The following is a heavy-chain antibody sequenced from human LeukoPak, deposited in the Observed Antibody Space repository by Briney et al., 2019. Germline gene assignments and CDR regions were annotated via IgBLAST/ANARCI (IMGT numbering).Heavy chain of an antibody. Sequence: SETLSLTCAVYGGSFSGYYWSWIRQPPGKGLEWIGEINHSGSTNYNPSLKSRVTISVDTSKNQFSLKLSSVTAADTAVYYCARESITMVRGVIIDWGQGTLVTVSS. D-gene: IGHD3-10*01. CDR3: ARESITMVRGVIID. J-gene: IGHJ4*02. CDR1: GGSFSGYY. CDR2: INHSGST. V-gene: IGHV4-34*01.